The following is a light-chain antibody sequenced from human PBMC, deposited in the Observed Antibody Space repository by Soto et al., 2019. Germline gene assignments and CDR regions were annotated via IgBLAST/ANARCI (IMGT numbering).Light chain of an antibody. Sequence: EIVLTHSPGTLSLSPGERATLSCRASQSVSSSYLAWYQQKPGQAPRLLIYGASSRATGIPDRFSGSGSGTAFTLTISRLEPEDFAVYYCQQYGSSPLTFGGGTKVKIK. CDR1: QSVSSSY. CDR3: QQYGSSPLT. CDR2: GAS. J-gene: IGKJ4*01. V-gene: IGKV3-20*01.